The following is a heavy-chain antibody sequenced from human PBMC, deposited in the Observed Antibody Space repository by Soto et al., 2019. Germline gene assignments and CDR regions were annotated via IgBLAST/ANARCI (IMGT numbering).Heavy chain of an antibody. CDR1: GFTFSGSA. D-gene: IGHD2-15*01. CDR2: IRSKANSYAT. V-gene: IGHV3-73*01. CDR3: TRLGGPTLYGMDV. J-gene: IGHJ6*02. Sequence: GGSLRLSCAASGFTFSGSAMHWVRQASGKGLEWVGRIRSKANSYATAYAASVKGRFTISRDDSKNTAYLQMNSLKTEYTAVYYCTRLGGPTLYGMDVWGQGTTVTVSS.